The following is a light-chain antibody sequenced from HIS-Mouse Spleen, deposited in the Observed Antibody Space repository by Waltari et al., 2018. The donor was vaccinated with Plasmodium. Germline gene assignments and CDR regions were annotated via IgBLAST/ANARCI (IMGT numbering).Light chain of an antibody. Sequence: EIVMTQSPATLSVSPGERATLSCRASQSVSSNLAWDQQKPGQAPRLRIYGASTRATGIPARCSGSGSGTEFTLTISSLQSEDFAVYYCQQYNNGSFTFGPGTKVDIK. CDR2: GAS. V-gene: IGKV3-15*01. CDR3: QQYNNGSFT. CDR1: QSVSSN. J-gene: IGKJ3*01.